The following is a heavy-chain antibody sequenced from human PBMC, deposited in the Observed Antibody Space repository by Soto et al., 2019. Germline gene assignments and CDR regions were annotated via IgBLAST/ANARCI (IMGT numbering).Heavy chain of an antibody. J-gene: IGHJ6*02. D-gene: IGHD2-8*01. CDR2: IYVGGNT. CDR3: AKSKYGAVVYSMDV. V-gene: IGHV3-66*01. Sequence: GGSQRLSCAASGFIVSNNYMGWVRQAPGKGLEWVSTIYVGGNTFYADSVKDRFTISRDISKNTLDLQMNSLRAEDTAVYYCAKSKYGAVVYSMDVWGQGTTVTVSS. CDR1: GFIVSNNY.